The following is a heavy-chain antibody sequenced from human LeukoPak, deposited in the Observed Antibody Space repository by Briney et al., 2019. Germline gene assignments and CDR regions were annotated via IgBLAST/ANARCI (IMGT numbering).Heavy chain of an antibody. D-gene: IGHD3-22*01. J-gene: IGHJ3*02. CDR2: ISSSSSYI. V-gene: IGHV3-21*01. CDR1: GFTFSSYS. CDR3: ARISKWYYYDSSAEIGAFDI. Sequence: PGGSLRLSCAASGFTFSSYSMNWVRQAPGKGLEWVSSISSSSSYIYYADSVKGRFTISRDNAKNSLYLQMNSLRAEDTAVYYCARISKWYYYDSSAEIGAFDIWGQGTMVTVSS.